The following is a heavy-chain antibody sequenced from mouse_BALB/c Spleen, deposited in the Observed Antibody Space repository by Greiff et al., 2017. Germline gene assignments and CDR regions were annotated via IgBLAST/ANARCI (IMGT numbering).Heavy chain of an antibody. J-gene: IGHJ3*01. D-gene: IGHD1-1*01. CDR2: ISSGGSYT. V-gene: IGHV5-9-4*01. CDR1: GFTFSSYA. Sequence: EVKLMESGGGLVKPGGSLKLSCAASGFTFSSYAMSWVRQSPEKRLEWVAEISSGGSYTYYPDTVTGRFTISRDNATNTLYLEMSSLRSEDTAVYYCARDGDDYYGAYWGQGTLVTVSA. CDR3: ARDGDDYYGAY.